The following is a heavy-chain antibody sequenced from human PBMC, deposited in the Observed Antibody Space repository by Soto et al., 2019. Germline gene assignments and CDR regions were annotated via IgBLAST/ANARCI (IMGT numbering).Heavy chain of an antibody. CDR3: AASLRRRGRGDLLDH. J-gene: IGHJ5*02. CDR1: GGTFSSYT. V-gene: IGHV1-69*02. CDR2: IIPILGIA. Sequence: QVQLVQSGAEVKKPGSSVKVSCKASGGTFSSYTISWVRQAPGQGLEWMGRIIPILGIANYAQKFQGRVTITADKSTSTAYMELSSLRSEDTAVDYCAASLRRRGRGDLLDHWCQGTLVTVSS. D-gene: IGHD2-15*01.